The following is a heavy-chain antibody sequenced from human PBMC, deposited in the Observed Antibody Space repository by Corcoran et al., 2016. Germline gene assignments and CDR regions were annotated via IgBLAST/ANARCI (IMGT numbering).Heavy chain of an antibody. Sequence: EVQLVESGGGLVQPGRSLRLSCTASGFTFGDYAMSWFRQAPGKGLEWVGCIRSKAYGGTTEYAASVKGRFTISRDDSKSIAYLQMNSLKTEETAVYYCNREGSSGYSSVYCSYGKDVWGQGTTVTVSS. J-gene: IGHJ6*02. CDR2: IRSKAYGGTT. CDR1: GFTFGDYA. V-gene: IGHV3-49*03. D-gene: IGHD3-22*01. CDR3: NREGSSGYSSVYCSYGKDV.